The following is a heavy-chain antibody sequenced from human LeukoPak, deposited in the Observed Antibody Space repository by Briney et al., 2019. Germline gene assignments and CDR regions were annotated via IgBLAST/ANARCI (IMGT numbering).Heavy chain of an antibody. V-gene: IGHV3-48*03. CDR1: GFTFSSYE. CDR2: ISPSGSSI. D-gene: IGHD3-16*01. J-gene: IGHJ4*02. CDR3: ASGGRISS. Sequence: PGGSLRLSCAASGFTFSSYETNWVRQAPGKGLEWVSYISPSGSSIYYADSVKGRFTISRDNAKNSLFLQMNSLRAEDTAVYYCASGGRISSWGQGTLVTVSS.